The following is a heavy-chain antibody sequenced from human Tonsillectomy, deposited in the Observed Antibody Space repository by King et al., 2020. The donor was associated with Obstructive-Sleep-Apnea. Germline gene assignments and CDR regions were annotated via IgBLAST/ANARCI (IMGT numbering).Heavy chain of an antibody. CDR1: GFTFSGSA. J-gene: IGHJ4*02. CDR3: TRWLDSGSPTDY. V-gene: IGHV3-73*01. CDR2: IRSKANSYAT. D-gene: IGHD1-26*01. Sequence: VQLVESGGGLVQPGGSLKLSCAASGFTFSGSAIHWVRQASGKGLEWVCRIRSKANSYATAYAASVKGRFTISRDDSKNTAYLQMNSLKTEDTGVYYCTRWLDSGSPTDYWGQGTLVTVSS.